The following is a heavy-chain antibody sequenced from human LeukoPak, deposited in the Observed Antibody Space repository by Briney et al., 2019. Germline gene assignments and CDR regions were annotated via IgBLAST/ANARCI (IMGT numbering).Heavy chain of an antibody. CDR1: GGSFSGYY. Sequence: SETLSLTCVVYGGSFSGYYWSWIRQPPGKGLEWIGEINHSGSTNYNPSLKSRVTISVDTSKNQFSLKLSSVTAADTAVYYCASGRDGYNYYFDYWGQGTLVTVSS. CDR3: ASGRDGYNYYFDY. CDR2: INHSGST. D-gene: IGHD5-24*01. J-gene: IGHJ4*02. V-gene: IGHV4-34*01.